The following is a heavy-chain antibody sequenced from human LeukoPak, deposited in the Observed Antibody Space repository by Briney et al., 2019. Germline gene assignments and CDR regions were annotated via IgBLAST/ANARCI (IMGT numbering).Heavy chain of an antibody. D-gene: IGHD3-3*01. CDR3: ARPYDFWSGYSPNWFDP. CDR1: GFTFRNFW. CDR2: IKDDGSDK. Sequence: PGGSLRLSCGASGFTFRNFWMNWVRQAPGKGLEWVANIKDDGSDKYYVDSVKGRFSISRDNAKNSLYLQMNSLRAEDTAVYYCARPYDFWSGYSPNWFDPWGQGTLVTVSP. V-gene: IGHV3-7*01. J-gene: IGHJ5*02.